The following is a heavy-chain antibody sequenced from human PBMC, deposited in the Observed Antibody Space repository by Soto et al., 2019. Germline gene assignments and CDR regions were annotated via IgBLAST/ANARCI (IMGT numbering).Heavy chain of an antibody. CDR3: ARDPSGDCSGGSCYSSVIAYYYYYGMDV. V-gene: IGHV3-21*01. CDR2: ISSSSSYI. Sequence: PGGSLRLSCAASGFTFSSYSMNWVRQAPGKGLEWVSSISSSSSYIYYADSVKGRFTISRDNAKNSLYLQMNSLRAEDTAVYYCARDPSGDCSGGSCYSSVIAYYYYYGMDVWGQGTTVTVSS. J-gene: IGHJ6*02. D-gene: IGHD2-15*01. CDR1: GFTFSSYS.